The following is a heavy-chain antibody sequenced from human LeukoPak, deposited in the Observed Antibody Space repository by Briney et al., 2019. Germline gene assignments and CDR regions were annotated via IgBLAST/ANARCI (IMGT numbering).Heavy chain of an antibody. J-gene: IGHJ6*03. CDR2: INPSGGST. D-gene: IGHD2-2*01. V-gene: IGHV1-46*03. CDR3: ARDVIVVVPAAPLGYYYYYMDV. CDR1: GYTFTSYY. Sequence: ASVEVSCKASGYTFTSYYMHWVRQAPGQGLEWMGIINPSGGSTSYAQKFQGRVTMTRDTSTSTVYMELSSLRSEDTAVYYCARDVIVVVPAAPLGYYYYYMDVWGKGTTVTVSS.